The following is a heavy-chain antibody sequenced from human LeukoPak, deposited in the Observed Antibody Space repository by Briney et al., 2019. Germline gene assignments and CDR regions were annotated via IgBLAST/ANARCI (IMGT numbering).Heavy chain of an antibody. CDR1: GGSISSYY. Sequence: SETLSLTCTVSGGSISSYYWSWIRQPAGKGLEWIGRIYTSGSTNYNPSLKSRVTISVDTSKNQFSLKLSSVTAADTAVYYCARNTVTARFRGYWFDPWGQGTLVTVSS. CDR2: IYTSGST. J-gene: IGHJ5*02. D-gene: IGHD2-21*02. CDR3: ARNTVTARFRGYWFDP. V-gene: IGHV4-4*07.